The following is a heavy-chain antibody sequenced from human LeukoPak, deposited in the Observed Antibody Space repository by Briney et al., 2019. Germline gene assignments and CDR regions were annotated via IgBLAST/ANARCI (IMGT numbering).Heavy chain of an antibody. CDR2: IYPGDSDT. CDR1: GYSFISYW. Sequence: GESLQISCEASGYSFISYWIAWVRQMPGKGLEWMGIIYPGDSDTRYSPSFQGQGTISADKSISTAHLQWSSLRASDTATYYCVRLCGGDCYSGSTYYYFYYMDVWGKGTTVTISS. V-gene: IGHV5-51*01. J-gene: IGHJ6*03. CDR3: VRLCGGDCYSGSTYYYFYYMDV. D-gene: IGHD2-21*02.